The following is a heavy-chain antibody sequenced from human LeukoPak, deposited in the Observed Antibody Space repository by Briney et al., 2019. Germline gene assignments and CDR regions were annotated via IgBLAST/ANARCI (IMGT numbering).Heavy chain of an antibody. CDR1: GFTFDDYT. CDR2: ISWDGGST. J-gene: IGHJ6*03. D-gene: IGHD6-6*01. CDR3: AKSATRLVSDYYYYMDV. Sequence: GGSLRLSCAASGFTFDDYTMHWVRQAPGKGLEWVSLISWDGGSTYYADSVKGRFTISRDNSKNSLYLQMDSLRTEDTALYYCAKSATRLVSDYYYYMDVWGKGTTVTVSS. V-gene: IGHV3-43*01.